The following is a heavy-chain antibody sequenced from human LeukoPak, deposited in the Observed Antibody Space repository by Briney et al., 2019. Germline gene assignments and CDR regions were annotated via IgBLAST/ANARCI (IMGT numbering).Heavy chain of an antibody. CDR3: ARAAPYGENFDY. CDR2: IIPIFGTA. V-gene: IGHV1-69*13. D-gene: IGHD4-17*01. Sequence: SVKVSCKASGGTFSSYAISWVRQAPGQGLEWMGGIIPIFGTANYAQKFQGRVTITADESTSTAYMELSSLRSEDTAVYYCARAAPYGENFDYWGQGTLVTVSS. CDR1: GGTFSSYA. J-gene: IGHJ4*02.